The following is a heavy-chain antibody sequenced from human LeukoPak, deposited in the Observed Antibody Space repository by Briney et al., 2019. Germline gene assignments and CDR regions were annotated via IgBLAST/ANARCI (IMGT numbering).Heavy chain of an antibody. V-gene: IGHV1-2*02. J-gene: IGHJ2*01. D-gene: IGHD1-26*01. CDR3: ARRPKQVGFAYWHFDL. CDR2: INPDSGGT. Sequence: GASVKVSCKASGYTFTGYYIHWVRQAPGEGLEWMGWINPDSGGTNYAQKFQGRVTMTRDTSISTGYMELSRLRSDDTAVYYCARRPKQVGFAYWHFDLWGRGTLVTVSS. CDR1: GYTFTGYY.